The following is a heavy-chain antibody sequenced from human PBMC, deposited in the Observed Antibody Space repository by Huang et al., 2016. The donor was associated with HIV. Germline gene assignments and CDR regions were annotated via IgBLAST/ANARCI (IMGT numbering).Heavy chain of an antibody. Sequence: QVRLEQSGAEVKKPGASVKVSCKAIEYTFISYDINWVRQATGQGLEWMGWMNPKSANTGYAQKFQGRVTMTRNTSINTAYMELNSLNSDDTAVYYCTRGQYTAYPPLGYWGQGTLVTVSS. CDR3: TRGQYTAYPPLGY. CDR1: EYTFISYD. J-gene: IGHJ4*02. V-gene: IGHV1-8*01. CDR2: MNPKSANT. D-gene: IGHD2-2*02.